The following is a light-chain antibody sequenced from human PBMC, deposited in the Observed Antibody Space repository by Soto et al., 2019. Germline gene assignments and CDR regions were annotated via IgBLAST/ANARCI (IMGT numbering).Light chain of an antibody. V-gene: IGLV1-40*01. CDR1: SSNIGAGYD. Sequence: QSALTQPPSVSGAPGQRVTISCTGSSSNIGAGYDVHWYQQLPGTAPKLLIYGNSNRPSGVPDRFSGSKSGTSASLAITGLQAEDEADYYCQSYESSLSGWVFGTGTRSPS. CDR3: QSYESSLSGWV. CDR2: GNS. J-gene: IGLJ1*01.